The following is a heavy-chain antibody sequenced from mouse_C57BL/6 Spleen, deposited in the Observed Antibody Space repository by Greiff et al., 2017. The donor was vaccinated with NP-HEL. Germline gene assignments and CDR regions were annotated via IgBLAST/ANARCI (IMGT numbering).Heavy chain of an antibody. CDR2: INPSSGYT. V-gene: IGHV1-7*01. J-gene: IGHJ4*01. CDR3: ALYYGSSYRAMDY. Sequence: VQLQESGAELANPGASVKLSCKASGYTFTSYWMHWVKQRPGQGLEWIGYINPSSGYTKYNQKFKDKATLTADKSSSTAYMQLSSLTYEDSAVYYCALYYGSSYRAMDYWGQGTSVTVSS. CDR1: GYTFTSYW. D-gene: IGHD1-1*01.